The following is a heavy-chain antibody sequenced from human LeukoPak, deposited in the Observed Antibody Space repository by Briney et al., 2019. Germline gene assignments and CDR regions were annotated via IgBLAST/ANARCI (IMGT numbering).Heavy chain of an antibody. CDR2: IYPGDSDT. J-gene: IGHJ5*02. Sequence: GKALKISCKGSGYSFTTYWIAWVRQMPGKGLEWMGIIYPGDSDTRYSPSFQGQVTTSADKSISTAYLQWSSLKASDTAIYYCARGITWFDVWGQGTLVTVSS. V-gene: IGHV5-51*01. CDR3: ARGITWFDV. D-gene: IGHD1-20*01. CDR1: GYSFTTYW.